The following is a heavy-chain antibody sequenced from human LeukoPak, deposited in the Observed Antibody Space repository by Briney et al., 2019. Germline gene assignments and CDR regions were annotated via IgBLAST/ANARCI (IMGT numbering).Heavy chain of an antibody. CDR1: GGTFSSYA. CDR3: ARGQIAAPADY. CDR2: SIPIFGTA. J-gene: IGHJ4*02. D-gene: IGHD6-6*01. Sequence: SSVQVSCKASGGTFSSYAISWVRPPPGQGLEWMGGSIPIFGTANYAQKFQGRVTITTDESTSTAYMELSSMTSEDTAVYYCARGQIAAPADYWGQGTLVTVSS. V-gene: IGHV1-69*05.